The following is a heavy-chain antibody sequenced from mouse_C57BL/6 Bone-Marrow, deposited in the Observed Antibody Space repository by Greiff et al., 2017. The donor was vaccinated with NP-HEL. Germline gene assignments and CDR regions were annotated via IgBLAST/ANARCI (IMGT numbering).Heavy chain of an antibody. D-gene: IGHD1-1*01. CDR2: IYPGSGST. J-gene: IGHJ4*01. V-gene: IGHV1-55*01. CDR1: GYTFTSYW. Sequence: QVQLKQPGAELVKPGASVKMSCKASGYTFTSYWITWVKQRPGQGLEWIGDIYPGSGSTNYNEKFKSKATLTVDTSSSTAYMQLSSLTSEDSAVYYCARRGYGSSYDAMDYWGQGTSVTVSS. CDR3: ARRGYGSSYDAMDY.